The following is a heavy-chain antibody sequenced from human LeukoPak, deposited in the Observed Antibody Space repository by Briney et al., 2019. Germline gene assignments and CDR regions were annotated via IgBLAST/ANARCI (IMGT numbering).Heavy chain of an antibody. V-gene: IGHV3-21*01. CDR1: GFTFSTYA. J-gene: IGHJ6*02. CDR3: ARAPPHISPSWFYYYGMDV. CDR2: ISSSSSYI. Sequence: PGGSLRLSCEASGFTFSTYAMSWVRQAPGKGLEWVSSISSSSSYIYYADSVKGRFTISRDNAKNSLYLQMNSLRAEDTAVYYCARAPPHISPSWFYYYGMDVWGQGTTVTVSS. D-gene: IGHD2-21*01.